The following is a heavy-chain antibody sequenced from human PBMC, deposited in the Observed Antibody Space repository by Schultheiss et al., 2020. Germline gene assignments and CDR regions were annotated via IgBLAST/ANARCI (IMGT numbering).Heavy chain of an antibody. Sequence: SQTLSLTCAVYGGSFSGYYWSWIRQPPGKGLEWIGEINHSGSTNYNPSLKSRVTISVDTSKNQFSLKLSSVTAADTAVYYCARGGSSWYLVGYYYYGMDVWGQGTTVTVSS. CDR3: ARGGSSWYLVGYYYYGMDV. D-gene: IGHD6-13*01. CDR2: INHSGST. CDR1: GGSFSGYY. J-gene: IGHJ6*02. V-gene: IGHV4-34*01.